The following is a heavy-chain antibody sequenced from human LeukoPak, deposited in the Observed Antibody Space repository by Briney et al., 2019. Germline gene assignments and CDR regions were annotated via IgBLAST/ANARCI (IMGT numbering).Heavy chain of an antibody. CDR1: GYTFTSNH. D-gene: IGHD4-17*01. J-gene: IGHJ6*02. Sequence: ASVKVSCKASGYTFTSNHIHWVRQAPGQGLEWMGVINPSGDSTSYAPKFQGRVTVTRDTSTSTVYMELSSLRSEDTAVYYCARTYDYGDYLDRYYGMDVWGQGTTVTVSS. V-gene: IGHV1-46*01. CDR3: ARTYDYGDYLDRYYGMDV. CDR2: INPSGDST.